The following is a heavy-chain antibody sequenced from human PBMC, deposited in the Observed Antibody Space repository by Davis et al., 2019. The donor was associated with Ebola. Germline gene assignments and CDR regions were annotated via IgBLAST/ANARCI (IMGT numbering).Heavy chain of an antibody. J-gene: IGHJ6*02. Sequence: PGGSLRPSCAASGLTFSAFYMSWIRQAPGKGLEWVSYISSSGTTIYYADSVKGRFTMSRDNAKKSLYLQMNSLRAEDTAVYYCARGIRARYYYYGMDVWGQGTTVTVSS. CDR3: ARGIRARYYYYGMDV. V-gene: IGHV3-11*01. CDR1: GLTFSAFY. CDR2: ISSSGTTI.